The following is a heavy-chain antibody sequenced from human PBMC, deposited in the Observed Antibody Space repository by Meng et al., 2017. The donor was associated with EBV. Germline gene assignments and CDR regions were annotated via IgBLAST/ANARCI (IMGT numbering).Heavy chain of an antibody. D-gene: IGHD3-22*01. CDR1: GGSISSSNW. Sequence: QVQLPESGPGLVKPSGTLSLTCAVSGGSISSSNWWSWVRQPPGKGLEWIGEIYHSGSTNYNPSLKSRVTISVDKSKNQFSLKLSSVTAADTAVYYCARRSLDYYDSSGFDYWGQGTLVTVSS. J-gene: IGHJ4*02. CDR2: IYHSGST. V-gene: IGHV4-4*02. CDR3: ARRSLDYYDSSGFDY.